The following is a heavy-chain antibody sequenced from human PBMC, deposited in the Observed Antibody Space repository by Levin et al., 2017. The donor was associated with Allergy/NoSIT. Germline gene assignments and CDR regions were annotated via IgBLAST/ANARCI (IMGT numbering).Heavy chain of an antibody. CDR2: ISGSGGST. J-gene: IGHJ6*02. CDR3: AKGGVVTNPFDYYYGMDV. D-gene: IGHD4-23*01. V-gene: IGHV3-23*01. Sequence: GGSLRLSCAASGFTFSSYAMSWVRQAPGKGLEWVSAISGSGGSTYYADSVKGRFTISRDNSKNTLYLQMNSLRAEDTAVYYCAKGGVVTNPFDYYYGMDVWGQGTTVTVSS. CDR1: GFTFSSYA.